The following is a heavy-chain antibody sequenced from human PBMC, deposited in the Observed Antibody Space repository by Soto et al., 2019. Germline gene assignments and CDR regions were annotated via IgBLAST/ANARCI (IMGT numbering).Heavy chain of an antibody. J-gene: IGHJ4*02. CDR3: AKGSRDSRSYYFDY. D-gene: IGHD2-21*01. CDR2: IKSDGSST. V-gene: IGHV3-74*01. CDR1: GFTFSSYN. Sequence: GGSLRLSCGASGFTFSSYNMHWVRQGPEKGLVWVSRIKSDGSSTRYADSVKGRFTISRDNPRNTVYLQLNSLRVEDTAIYYCAKGSRDSRSYYFDYWGQGILVTVSS.